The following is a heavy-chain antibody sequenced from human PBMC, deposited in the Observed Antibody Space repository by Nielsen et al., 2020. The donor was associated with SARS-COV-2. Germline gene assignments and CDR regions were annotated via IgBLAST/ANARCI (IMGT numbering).Heavy chain of an antibody. J-gene: IGHJ4*02. V-gene: IGHV4-39*07. CDR3: ARGRVYYGSGSYYNY. Sequence: SETLSLTCTVSGGSISSSSYYWGWIRQPPGKGLEWIGSIYYSGSTYYNPSLKSRVTISVDTSKNQFSLKLSSVTAADTAVYYCARGRVYYGSGSYYNYWGQGTLVTVSS. CDR2: IYYSGST. CDR1: GGSISSSSYY. D-gene: IGHD3-10*01.